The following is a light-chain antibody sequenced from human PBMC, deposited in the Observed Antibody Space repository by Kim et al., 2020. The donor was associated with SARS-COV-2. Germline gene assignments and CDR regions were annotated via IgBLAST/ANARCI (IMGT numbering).Light chain of an antibody. J-gene: IGKJ5*01. V-gene: IGKV3-15*01. CDR3: QQYNNWPPT. CDR2: GAS. Sequence: EIVMTQSPAALSVSPGERATLSCRASQSVSTNLAWYQQKPGQAPRLLIYGASTRVTGIPATFSGSGSGTEFTLTISSLQSEDFAIYYCQQYNNWPPTFGQVTRLEIK. CDR1: QSVSTN.